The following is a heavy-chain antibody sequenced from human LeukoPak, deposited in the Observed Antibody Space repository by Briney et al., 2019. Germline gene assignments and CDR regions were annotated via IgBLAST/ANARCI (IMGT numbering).Heavy chain of an antibody. J-gene: IGHJ5*02. Sequence: PSETLSLTCAVYGGSFSGYYWSWIRQPPGKGLEWIGEINHSGSTNYNPSLQSRVTISVDTSKNQFSLKLSSVTAADTAVYYCARGRWGAVAGTGDWFDPWGQGTLVTVSS. CDR1: GGSFSGYY. CDR3: ARGRWGAVAGTGDWFDP. D-gene: IGHD6-19*01. V-gene: IGHV4-34*01. CDR2: INHSGST.